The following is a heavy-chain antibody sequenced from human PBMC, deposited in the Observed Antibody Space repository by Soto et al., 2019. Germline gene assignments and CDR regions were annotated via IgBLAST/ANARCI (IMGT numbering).Heavy chain of an antibody. CDR3: ARSSLEWLLLFDF. Sequence: GGSLRLSCAASGFTFNSYGMNWVRQAPGKGLEWVAVLWYDGSNENCADSVEGRFTISRDNSKNTLYLQMNSLRAEDTAVYYCARSSLEWLLLFDFWGQGTQVTVSS. J-gene: IGHJ4*02. D-gene: IGHD3-3*01. CDR1: GFTFNSYG. CDR2: LWYDGSNE. V-gene: IGHV3-33*01.